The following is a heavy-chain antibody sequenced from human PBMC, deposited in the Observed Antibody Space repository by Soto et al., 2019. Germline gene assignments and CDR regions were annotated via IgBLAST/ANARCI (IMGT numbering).Heavy chain of an antibody. V-gene: IGHV4-4*02. Sequence: SETLSLTCAVSGGSISSSNWWSWVRQPPGKGLEWIGEIYHSGSTNYNPSLKSRVTISVDKSKNQFSLKLSSVTAADTAVYYCARRPRYSSSSYYYYYGMDVWGQGTTVTVS. D-gene: IGHD6-6*01. CDR1: GGSISSSNW. J-gene: IGHJ6*02. CDR2: IYHSGST. CDR3: ARRPRYSSSSYYYYYGMDV.